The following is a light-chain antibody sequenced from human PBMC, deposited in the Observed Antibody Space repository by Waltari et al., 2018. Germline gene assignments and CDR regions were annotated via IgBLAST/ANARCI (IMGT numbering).Light chain of an antibody. CDR3: QQRRTWPSIT. CDR2: DAS. V-gene: IGKV3-11*01. Sequence: EIVLTQSPATLSLSPGQRGTLSCRASQSVGGNLAWYQQKPGQAPRLLIYDASNRATGIPARFSGSGSETDFTLTISSLEPEDFAVYYCQQRRTWPSITFGQGTRLDI. J-gene: IGKJ5*01. CDR1: QSVGGN.